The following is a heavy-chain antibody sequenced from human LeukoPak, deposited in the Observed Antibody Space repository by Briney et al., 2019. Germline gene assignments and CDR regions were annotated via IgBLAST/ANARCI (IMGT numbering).Heavy chain of an antibody. J-gene: IGHJ3*02. CDR1: GGSFSGYY. Sequence: SGTLSLTCAVYGGSFSGYYWSWIRQPPGKGLEWIGEINHSGSTNYNPSLKSRVTISVDTSKNQFSLKLSSVTAADTAVYYCARHLIVGTMWSDAFDIWGQGTMVTVSS. D-gene: IGHD1-26*01. CDR2: INHSGST. V-gene: IGHV4-34*01. CDR3: ARHLIVGTMWSDAFDI.